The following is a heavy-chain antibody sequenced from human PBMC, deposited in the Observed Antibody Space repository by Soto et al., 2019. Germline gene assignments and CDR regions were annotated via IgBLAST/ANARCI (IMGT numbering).Heavy chain of an antibody. J-gene: IGHJ4*02. CDR3: ARDHAVGWLRGGGDY. V-gene: IGHV1-3*05. CDR2: INAGNGNT. D-gene: IGHD5-12*01. Sequence: QVQLVQSGAEEKKPGASVKVSCKASGYTFTSYAMHWVRQAPGQRLEWMGWINAGNGNTKYSQKFQGRVTITRDTSXXTAYMELSSLRCEDTAVYYCARDHAVGWLRGGGDYWGQGTLVTVSS. CDR1: GYTFTSYA.